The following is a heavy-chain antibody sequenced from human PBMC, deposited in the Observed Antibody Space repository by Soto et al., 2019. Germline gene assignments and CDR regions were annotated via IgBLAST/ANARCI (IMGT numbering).Heavy chain of an antibody. CDR1: GGSISSYY. D-gene: IGHD2-15*01. J-gene: IGHJ5*02. V-gene: IGHV4-59*08. CDR2: IYYSGST. CDR3: ASNSRGGSRHNWFDP. Sequence: NPSETLSLTCTVSGGSISSYYWSWIRQPPGKGLEWIGYIYYSGSTNYNPSLKSRVTISVDTSKNQFSLKLSSVTAADTAVYYCASNSRGGSRHNWFDPWGQGTLVTVSS.